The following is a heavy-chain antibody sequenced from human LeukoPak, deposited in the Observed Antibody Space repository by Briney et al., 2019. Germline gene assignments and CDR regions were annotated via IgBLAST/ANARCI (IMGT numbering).Heavy chain of an antibody. CDR3: ARGQGNRLLWVGESLSNINPLDY. V-gene: IGHV1-18*01. CDR2: ISAYNGNT. D-gene: IGHD3-10*01. J-gene: IGHJ4*02. Sequence: GASVKVSCKASGYTFTSHGISWVRQAPGQGLEWMGWISAYNGNTNYAQKLQGRVTMTTDTSTSTAYMELRSLRSDDTAVYYCARGQGNRLLWVGESLSNINPLDYWGQGTLVTVSS. CDR1: GYTFTSHG.